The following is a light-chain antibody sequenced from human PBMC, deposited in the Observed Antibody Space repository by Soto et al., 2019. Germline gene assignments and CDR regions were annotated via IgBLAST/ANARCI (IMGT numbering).Light chain of an antibody. V-gene: IGKV3-20*01. Sequence: IVQTQSPGTLSLSPGERATLSCRTSQSVSDNQLAWYQQKPGQAPRLLIYDVSIRATTIPDRFSGSGSGTDFTLTIDTLEPEDFAMYYCQQYTQSLWTFGPGTKVESK. J-gene: IGKJ1*01. CDR2: DVS. CDR1: QSVSDNQ. CDR3: QQYTQSLWT.